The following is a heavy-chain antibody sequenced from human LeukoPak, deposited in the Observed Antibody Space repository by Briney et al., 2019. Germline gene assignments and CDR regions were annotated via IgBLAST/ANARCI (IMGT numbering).Heavy chain of an antibody. V-gene: IGHV4-38-2*02. J-gene: IGHJ3*02. D-gene: IGHD2-2*01. CDR1: DYSISSGYY. CDR2: IYHSGST. CDR3: ARDRVHIVVVPAAIGAFDI. Sequence: KPSETLSLTCTVSDYSISSGYYWGWIRQPPGKGLEWIGSIYHSGSTYYNPSLKSRVTISVDTSKNQFSLKLSSVTAADTAVYYCARDRVHIVVVPAAIGAFDIWGQGTMVTVSS.